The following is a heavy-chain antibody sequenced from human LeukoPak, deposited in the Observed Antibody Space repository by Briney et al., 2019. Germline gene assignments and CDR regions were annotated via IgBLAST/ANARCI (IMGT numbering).Heavy chain of an antibody. Sequence: GGSLRLSCAASGFTFDDYGMSWVRQAPGKGLEWVSGINWNGGSTGYADSVKGRFTISRDNAKNSLYLQMNSLRAEDTAVYYCANSRRRGYSGYETPFDYWGQGTLVTVSS. D-gene: IGHD5-12*01. CDR2: INWNGGST. CDR3: ANSRRRGYSGYETPFDY. J-gene: IGHJ4*02. V-gene: IGHV3-20*04. CDR1: GFTFDDYG.